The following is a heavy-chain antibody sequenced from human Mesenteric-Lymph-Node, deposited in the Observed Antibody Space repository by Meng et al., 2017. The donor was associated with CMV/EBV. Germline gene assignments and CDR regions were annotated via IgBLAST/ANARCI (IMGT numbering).Heavy chain of an antibody. J-gene: IGHJ3*01. CDR3: ARFEGLYNGFDV. CDR1: AFTFSRHG. V-gene: IGHV3-33*01. Sequence: GSLRLSCAASAFTFSRHGMHWVRQAPGKGLEWLAVISNDGSSQNYADSVKGRFTISRDNSKNMLFLQMSSLRAEDTAVYFCARFEGLYNGFDVWGQGTVVTVSS. D-gene: IGHD3-10*01. CDR2: ISNDGSSQ.